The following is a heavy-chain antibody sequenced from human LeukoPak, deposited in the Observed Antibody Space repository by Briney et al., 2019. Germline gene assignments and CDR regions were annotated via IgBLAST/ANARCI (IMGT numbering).Heavy chain of an antibody. CDR2: VYVTGTT. J-gene: IGHJ4*02. V-gene: IGHV4-59*08. D-gene: IGHD3-9*01. Sequence: SETLSLTCTVSSGSMSGYYWSWIRQPPGKGLEWIAYVYVTGTTNYNPSLKTRATISMDTSKNQLSLTLTSVTAADTAVYYCARTDILTGYFYFDYWGQGTLVTVSS. CDR3: ARTDILTGYFYFDY. CDR1: SGSMSGYY.